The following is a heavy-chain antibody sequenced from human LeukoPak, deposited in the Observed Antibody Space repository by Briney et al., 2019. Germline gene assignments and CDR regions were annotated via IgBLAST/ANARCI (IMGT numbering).Heavy chain of an antibody. J-gene: IGHJ3*02. D-gene: IGHD1-20*01. CDR2: IYYSGST. CDR1: GGSMSSSNW. CDR3: AREAYNWNVDAFDI. V-gene: IGHV4-4*02. Sequence: SETLSLTCDVSGGSMSSSNWWSWVRQPPGKGLEWIGNIYYSGSTYYNPSLNSRVTMSLDTSKNQFSLKLSSVTAADTAVYYCAREAYNWNVDAFDIWGQGTMVTVSS.